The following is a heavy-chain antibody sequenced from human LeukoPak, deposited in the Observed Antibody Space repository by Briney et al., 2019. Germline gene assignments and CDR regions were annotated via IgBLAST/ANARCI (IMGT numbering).Heavy chain of an antibody. CDR2: IIPILGIA. Sequence: SVKVSCKASGGTFSSYAISWVRQAPGQGLEWMGRIIPILGIANYAQKFQGRVTITADKSTSTAYMELSSLRSEDTAVYYCARASSAGRERGNRFDPWGQGTLVTVSS. CDR1: GGTFSSYA. J-gene: IGHJ5*02. V-gene: IGHV1-69*04. CDR3: ARASSAGRERGNRFDP. D-gene: IGHD2-15*01.